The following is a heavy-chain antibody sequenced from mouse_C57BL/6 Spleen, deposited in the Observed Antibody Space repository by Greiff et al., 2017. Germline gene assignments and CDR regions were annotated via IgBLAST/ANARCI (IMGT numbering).Heavy chain of an antibody. D-gene: IGHD2-5*01. V-gene: IGHV1-26*01. CDR1: GYTFTDYY. Sequence: EVQLQQSGPELVKPGASVKISCKASGYTFTDYYMNWVKQSHGKSLEWIGDINPNNGGTSYNQKFKGKATLTVDKSSSTAYMELRSLTSEDSAVYYCARSRDYSNLGFAYWGQGTLVTVSA. J-gene: IGHJ3*01. CDR2: INPNNGGT. CDR3: ARSRDYSNLGFAY.